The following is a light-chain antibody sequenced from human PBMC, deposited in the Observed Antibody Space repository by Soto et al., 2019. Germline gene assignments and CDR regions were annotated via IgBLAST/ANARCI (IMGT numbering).Light chain of an antibody. V-gene: IGKV1-5*03. CDR2: KAS. CDR1: QSISSW. J-gene: IGKJ4*01. CDR3: QQYNSYPT. Sequence: DIQMTQSPSTLSASVGDRVTITCRASQSISSWLAWYQQKPGKAPKLLIYKASSLESGVPSRFSGSGSGTEFTPTISSLQPDDFATYYCQQYNSYPTFGGGTKVEIK.